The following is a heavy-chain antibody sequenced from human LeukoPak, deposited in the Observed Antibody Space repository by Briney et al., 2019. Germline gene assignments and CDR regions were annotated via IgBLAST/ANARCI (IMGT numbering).Heavy chain of an antibody. J-gene: IGHJ4*02. CDR1: GYSLTSYY. V-gene: IGHV5-51*01. D-gene: IGHD6-13*01. Sequence: GESLKISCKGSGYSLTSYYIGWVRQMPGKGLEWMGIIYPGDSDTTYSPSFQGQVTISADKSISTAYLQWSSLKASDTAVFYCARRRGTYSNYYFDYWGQGTLVTVSS. CDR3: ARRRGTYSNYYFDY. CDR2: IYPGDSDT.